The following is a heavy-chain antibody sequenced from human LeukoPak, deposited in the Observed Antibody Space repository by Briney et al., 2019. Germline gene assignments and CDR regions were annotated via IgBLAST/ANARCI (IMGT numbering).Heavy chain of an antibody. D-gene: IGHD6-19*01. CDR3: ARAIIGPAPDYYSSGWYYFDY. V-gene: IGHV3-66*01. J-gene: IGHJ4*02. Sequence: GGSLRLSCAASGFTVSSNYMSWVRQAPGXXXEWVSVIYSGGSTYYADSVKGRFTISRDNSKNTLYLQMNSLRAEDTAVYYCARAIIGPAPDYYSSGWYYFDYWGQGTLVTVSS. CDR2: IYSGGST. CDR1: GFTVSSNY.